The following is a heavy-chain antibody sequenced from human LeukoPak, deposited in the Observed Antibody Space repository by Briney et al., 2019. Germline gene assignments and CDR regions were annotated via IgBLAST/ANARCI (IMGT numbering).Heavy chain of an antibody. J-gene: IGHJ4*02. CDR2: IRYDGSNK. CDR1: GFTFSSYG. D-gene: IGHD2-2*02. Sequence: PGGSLRLSCAASGFTFSSYGMHWVRQAPGKGLEWVAFIRYDGSNKYYADSVKGRFTISRDNSKNTLYLQMNSLRAEDTAVYYCASLDIVVVPAAIRDNWNDAVPNDYWGQGTLVTVSS. V-gene: IGHV3-30*02. CDR3: ASLDIVVVPAAIRDNWNDAVPNDY.